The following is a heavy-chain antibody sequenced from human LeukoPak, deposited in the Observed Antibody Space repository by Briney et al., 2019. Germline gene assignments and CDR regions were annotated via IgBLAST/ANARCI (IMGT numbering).Heavy chain of an antibody. V-gene: IGHV1-18*01. CDR1: GYTFTSDG. D-gene: IGHD3-3*01. CDR3: ARARGHYGFWSGSRYMDV. J-gene: IGHJ6*03. Sequence: ASVKVSCKASGYTFTSDGISWVRQAPGQGLEWMGWISAYNGHTIYAQQLQGRVHMTRNTSIRTASMALRSLRSEDAAVYYCARARGHYGFWSGSRYMDVWGKGTTVTVSS. CDR2: ISAYNGHT.